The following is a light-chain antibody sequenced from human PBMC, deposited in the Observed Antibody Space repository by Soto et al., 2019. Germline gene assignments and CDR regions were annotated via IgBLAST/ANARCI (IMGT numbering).Light chain of an antibody. CDR2: EVS. V-gene: IGLV2-14*01. CDR1: SSDVGGYNY. J-gene: IGLJ1*01. Sequence: QSVLTQPASVSGSPGQSITISCTGTSSDVGGYNYVSWYQQHPGKAPKLIIYEVSDRPSGVSHRFSGSKSGNTASLTISGLQADDEADYYCNSYTIISAPFVFGAGTKVTVL. CDR3: NSYTIISAPFV.